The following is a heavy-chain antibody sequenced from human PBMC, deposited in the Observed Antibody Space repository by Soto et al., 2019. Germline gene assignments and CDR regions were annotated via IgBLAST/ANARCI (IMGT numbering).Heavy chain of an antibody. CDR1: GGSVRGYY. V-gene: IGHV4-34*01. Sequence: PSETLSLTCAVYGGSVRGYYWSWIRQPPGKGLEWIGEINDSGSTKYNPSLKSRVTISVDTSKNQFSLSLSSVTAADTAVYFCARDFTYGSGSYLYYYGMDVWGQGTTVTVSS. D-gene: IGHD3-10*01. CDR2: INDSGST. CDR3: ARDFTYGSGSYLYYYGMDV. J-gene: IGHJ6*02.